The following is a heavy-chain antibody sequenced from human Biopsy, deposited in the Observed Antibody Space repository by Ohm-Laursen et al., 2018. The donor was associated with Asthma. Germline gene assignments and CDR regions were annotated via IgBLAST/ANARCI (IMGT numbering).Heavy chain of an antibody. CDR1: GDTFSSFG. D-gene: IGHD5-12*01. Sequence: SVKVSCKASGDTFSSFGVSWVRQAPGQGFEWMAGRPSFGPAKFAQKFQGRVTITADESTSTAYMELSSLSSEDTAVYYCARGYSGSDRIVYYYSGLEVWGQGTTVTVSS. J-gene: IGHJ6*02. CDR2: RPSFGPA. V-gene: IGHV1-69*13. CDR3: ARGYSGSDRIVYYYSGLEV.